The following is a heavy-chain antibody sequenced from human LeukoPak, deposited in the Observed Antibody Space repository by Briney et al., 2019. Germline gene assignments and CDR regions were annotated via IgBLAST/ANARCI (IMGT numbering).Heavy chain of an antibody. V-gene: IGHV3-9*01. J-gene: IGHJ3*02. CDR1: GFTFDDYA. D-gene: IGHD3-9*01. Sequence: PGGSLRLSCAASGFTFDDYAMHWVRQAPGKGLEWVSGISWNSGSIGYADSVKGRFTISRDNAKNSLYLQMNSLRAEDAALYYCAKGVLTGNTQWFDAFDIWGQGTMVTVSS. CDR2: ISWNSGSI. CDR3: AKGVLTGNTQWFDAFDI.